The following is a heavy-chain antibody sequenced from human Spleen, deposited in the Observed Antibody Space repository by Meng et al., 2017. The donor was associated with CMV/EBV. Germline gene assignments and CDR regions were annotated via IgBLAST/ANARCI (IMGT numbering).Heavy chain of an antibody. V-gene: IGHV3-48*03. CDR1: GFTSSSYE. CDR2: ISSSGTTI. J-gene: IGHJ6*02. CDR3: ARNYRSYYGMDV. D-gene: IGHD1-7*01. Sequence: GESLKISCAASGFTSSSYEMNWVRQAPGKGLEWVSFISSSGTTINYADSVKGRFTISRDNTKNSLYLQMNSLRAEDTALYYCARNYRSYYGMDVWGQGTTVTVSS.